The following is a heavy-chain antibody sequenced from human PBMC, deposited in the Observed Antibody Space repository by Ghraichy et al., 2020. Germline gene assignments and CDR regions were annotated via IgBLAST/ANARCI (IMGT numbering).Heavy chain of an antibody. D-gene: IGHD5-12*01. V-gene: IGHV4-34*01. CDR3: ARGRWFPTVATGPQRGGDPAFDY. Sequence: SETLSLTCAVYGGSFSGYYWSWIRQPPGKGLEWIGEINHSGSTNYNPSLKSRVTISVDTSKNQFSLKLSSVTAADTAVYYCARGRWFPTVATGPQRGGDPAFDYWGQGTLVTVSS. CDR2: INHSGST. J-gene: IGHJ4*02. CDR1: GGSFSGYY.